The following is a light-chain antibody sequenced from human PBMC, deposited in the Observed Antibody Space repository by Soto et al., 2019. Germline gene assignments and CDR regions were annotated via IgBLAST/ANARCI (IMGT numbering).Light chain of an antibody. J-gene: IGKJ1*01. CDR3: QQYYDLPWT. CDR2: WAS. Sequence: EIVMTQSPDSLAVSLGERAAINCKSSQSVLYRANDNNYLAWYQQKQGQPPKLLIYWASTREYGVPDRFSGSGSGTDFTLTISSLQAEDVAVYYCQQYYDLPWTFGQGTKVEIK. V-gene: IGKV4-1*01. CDR1: QSVLYRANDNNY.